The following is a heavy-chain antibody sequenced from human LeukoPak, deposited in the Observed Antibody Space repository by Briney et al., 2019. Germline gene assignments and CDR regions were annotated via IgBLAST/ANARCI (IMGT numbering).Heavy chain of an antibody. D-gene: IGHD2-15*01. Sequence: GASVKVSCKASGYTFTGYYMHWVRQAPGQGLEWMGWINPNSGGTNYAQKFQGRVTMTRDTSISTAYMEPSRLRSDDTAVYYCARDRCSGGSCYSGYYGMDVWGQGTTVTVSS. CDR2: INPNSGGT. V-gene: IGHV1-2*02. J-gene: IGHJ6*02. CDR1: GYTFTGYY. CDR3: ARDRCSGGSCYSGYYGMDV.